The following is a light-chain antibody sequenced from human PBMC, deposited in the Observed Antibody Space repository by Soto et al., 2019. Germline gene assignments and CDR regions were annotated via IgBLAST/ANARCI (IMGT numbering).Light chain of an antibody. Sequence: QSLMPHPPSASGTPGQTVTISCSGRSSNIGKNTVSWYQHLPGTAPKLRIYSNTQRPLGVPVRFSGSKSGTSASLAISGLQSDDEADYYCAVWDDSLYLFGNGTKVTVL. V-gene: IGLV1-44*01. CDR1: SSNIGKNT. CDR3: AVWDDSLYL. J-gene: IGLJ1*01. CDR2: SNT.